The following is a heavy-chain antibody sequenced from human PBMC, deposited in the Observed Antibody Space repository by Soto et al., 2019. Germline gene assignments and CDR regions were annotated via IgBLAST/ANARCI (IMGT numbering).Heavy chain of an antibody. CDR1: GYNFINHW. D-gene: IGHD6-13*01. CDR3: VRPHNNAWYDGFDI. V-gene: IGHV5-51*01. Sequence: VESLKISCKGSGYNFINHWIAWVRQMPGKGLEWMGLIYPGDSDTRYSPSFQGQVTISADKSMSTAYLQWSSLQASDTAIYYCVRPHNNAWYDGFDIWGQGTMVTVSS. CDR2: IYPGDSDT. J-gene: IGHJ3*02.